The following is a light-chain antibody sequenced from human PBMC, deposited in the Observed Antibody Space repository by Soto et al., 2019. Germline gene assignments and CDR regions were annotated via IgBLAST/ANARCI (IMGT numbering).Light chain of an antibody. CDR1: SSDVGAYNY. CDR2: DVS. CDR3: YSYTGSSTDV. V-gene: IGLV2-14*01. J-gene: IGLJ1*01. Sequence: QSVLTQPASVSGSPGQSITISCTGTSSDVGAYNYVSWYQQHPAKVPKLMIYDVSNRPSGVSDRFSGSKSGNTASLTISGLRAEDEADYYCYSYTGSSTDVFGTGTKLTVL.